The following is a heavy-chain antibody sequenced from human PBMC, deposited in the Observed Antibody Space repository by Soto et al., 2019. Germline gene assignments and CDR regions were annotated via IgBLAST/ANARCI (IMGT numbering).Heavy chain of an antibody. CDR2: ISYDGSNK. D-gene: IGHD6-6*01. V-gene: IGHV3-30-3*01. J-gene: IGHJ4*02. CDR1: GFTCNAYA. Sequence: GGALRACCTASGFTCNAYAMHWVRQAPGKGLEWVAIISYDGSNKYYADSVKGRFTISRDNSKNTLFLHMNSLRTEDTAVFYCAREIADRPVGAYYFDYWGQGTLVTVSS. CDR3: AREIADRPVGAYYFDY.